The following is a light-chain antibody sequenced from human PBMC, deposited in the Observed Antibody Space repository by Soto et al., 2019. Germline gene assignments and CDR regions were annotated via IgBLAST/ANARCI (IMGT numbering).Light chain of an antibody. CDR2: AAS. CDR3: QQLNSYPPGT. V-gene: IGKV1-6*01. Sequence: AIQMTQSPSSLSASVGDRVTITCRASQGIRNDLVWYQQKSGKAPKVLIYAASSLQDGVPSTFSGSGSGTDFTLTISSLQPEDFATYYCQQLNSYPPGTFGPGTKVDIK. J-gene: IGKJ3*01. CDR1: QGIRND.